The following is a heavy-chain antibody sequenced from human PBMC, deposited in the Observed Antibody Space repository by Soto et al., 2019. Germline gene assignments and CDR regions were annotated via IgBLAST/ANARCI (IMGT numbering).Heavy chain of an antibody. CDR1: GGSVSSATYY. D-gene: IGHD3-3*01. CDR2: IYYSGST. CDR3: AALGYDFWSGYSGVYYYGMDV. V-gene: IGHV4-61*01. J-gene: IGHJ6*02. Sequence: QVLLQGSGPGLVKPSETLSLTCIVSGGSVSSATYYWTWIRQPPGKGLEWLGYIYYSGSTDYNPSLKRRLTISLDTSKNQFSLKLSSVTAADTAVYYCAALGYDFWSGYSGVYYYGMDVWGQGTTVTVSS.